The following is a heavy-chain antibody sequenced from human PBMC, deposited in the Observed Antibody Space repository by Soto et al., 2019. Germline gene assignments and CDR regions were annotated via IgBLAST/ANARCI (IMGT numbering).Heavy chain of an antibody. J-gene: IGHJ6*02. D-gene: IGHD1-20*01. Sequence: GESLKISRQGSGYSFTTYWIGWVRQMPAKGLEWMGIIFPGDSDTRYSPSFQGQVTISADKSISTAYLQWSSLKASDTAMYFCARQSSYIYGMDVWGQGTTVTVSS. CDR3: ARQSSYIYGMDV. CDR2: IFPGDSDT. V-gene: IGHV5-51*01. CDR1: GYSFTTYW.